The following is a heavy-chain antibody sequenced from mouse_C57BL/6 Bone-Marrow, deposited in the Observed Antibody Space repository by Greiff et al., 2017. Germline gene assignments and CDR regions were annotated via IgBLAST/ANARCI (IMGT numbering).Heavy chain of an antibody. D-gene: IGHD2-4*01. Sequence: QVQLQQPGAELVKPGASVKLSCKASGYTFTSYWMHWVKQRPGQGLEWIGMIHPNSGSTNYNEKFKSKATLTVDKCSSTAYMQLSSLTSEDSAVYYCVYDYDGYAMDYWGQGTSVTVSS. CDR3: VYDYDGYAMDY. J-gene: IGHJ4*01. CDR1: GYTFTSYW. V-gene: IGHV1-64*01. CDR2: IHPNSGST.